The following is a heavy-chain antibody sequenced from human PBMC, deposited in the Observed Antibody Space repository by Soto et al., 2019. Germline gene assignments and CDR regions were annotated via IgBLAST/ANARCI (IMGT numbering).Heavy chain of an antibody. CDR3: ATTYYDFWSGYKDYYYYYMDV. CDR1: GGSISSYY. J-gene: IGHJ6*03. V-gene: IGHV4-59*08. Sequence: SSETLSLTCTVSGGSISSYYWSWIRQPPGKGLEWIGYIYYSGSTNYNPSLKSRVTISVDTSKNQFSLKLSSVTAADTAVYYCATTYYDFWSGYKDYYYYYMDVWGKGTTVTVSS. CDR2: IYYSGST. D-gene: IGHD3-3*01.